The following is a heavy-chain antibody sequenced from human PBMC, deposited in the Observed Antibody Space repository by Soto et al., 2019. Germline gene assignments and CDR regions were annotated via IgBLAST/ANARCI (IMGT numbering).Heavy chain of an antibody. CDR3: AKDRTYSDSWPSGPFDY. CDR1: GFTFSSSG. CDR2: ISYDGRNT. D-gene: IGHD6-13*01. J-gene: IGHJ4*02. Sequence: QVHLVESGGGVAQPGRSLRLSCAASGFTFSSSGIHWVRQAPGKGLEWVAVISYDGRNTYYGDSVKGRFTVSRDNSKNTLSLQMNSLRAEDTAVYYCAKDRTYSDSWPSGPFDYWGQGTLVTVSS. V-gene: IGHV3-30*18.